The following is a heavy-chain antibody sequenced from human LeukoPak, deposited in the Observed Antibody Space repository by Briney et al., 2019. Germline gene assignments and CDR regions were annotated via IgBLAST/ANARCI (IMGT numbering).Heavy chain of an antibody. Sequence: SETLSLTRTVSGGSISSYYWSWIRQPPGKGLEWIGYIYYSGSTNYNPSLKSRVTISVDTSKNQFSLKLSSVTAADTAVYYCARGVVRSAFDIWGQGTMVTVSS. CDR2: IYYSGST. CDR1: GGSISSYY. CDR3: ARGVVRSAFDI. D-gene: IGHD4-23*01. V-gene: IGHV4-59*01. J-gene: IGHJ3*02.